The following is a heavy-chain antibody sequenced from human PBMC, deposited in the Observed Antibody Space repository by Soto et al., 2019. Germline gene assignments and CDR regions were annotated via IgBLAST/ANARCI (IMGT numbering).Heavy chain of an antibody. CDR2: AHPSGTT. D-gene: IGHD6-19*01. V-gene: IGHV4-4*02. CDR3: ARHVGVAGTRGFDY. CDR1: GTSISSNFW. J-gene: IGHJ4*02. Sequence: QVQLQESGPGLVKPSGTLSLTCAVSGTSISSNFWWSWVRQPPGKGLEWIGEAHPSGTTNYNPSLEGRVTISGDKSNNQLSLNLNSLTAADTAVFFCARHVGVAGTRGFDYWGQGVLVAVSS.